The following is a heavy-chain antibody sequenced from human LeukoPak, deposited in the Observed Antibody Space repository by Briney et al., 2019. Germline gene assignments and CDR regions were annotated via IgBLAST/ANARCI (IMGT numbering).Heavy chain of an antibody. CDR3: ATHRGHFERPFDY. CDR1: GFTFSRYS. J-gene: IGHJ4*02. D-gene: IGHD3-10*01. CDR2: ISSSSSYI. Sequence: GGSLRLSCAASGFTFSRYSMNWVRQAPGKGLEWVSSISSSSSYIYYADSVKGRFTISRDNAKNSLYLQMNSLRAEDTAVYYCATHRGHFERPFDYWGQGTLVTVSS. V-gene: IGHV3-21*01.